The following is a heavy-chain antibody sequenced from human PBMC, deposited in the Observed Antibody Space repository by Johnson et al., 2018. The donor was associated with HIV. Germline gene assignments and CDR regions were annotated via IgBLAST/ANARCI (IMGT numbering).Heavy chain of an antibody. J-gene: IGHJ3*02. CDR2: ISYDGSNK. Sequence: QVQLVESGGGVVQPGRSLRLSCAASGFTFSSYAMHWVRQAPGKGLEWVAVISYDGSNKYYADSVKGRFTISRDNSKNTLHLQMNSLRTEDTAVYYCAKEGLIWGQGTMVTVSS. V-gene: IGHV3-30-3*01. CDR1: GFTFSSYA. CDR3: AKEGLI. D-gene: IGHD3/OR15-3a*01.